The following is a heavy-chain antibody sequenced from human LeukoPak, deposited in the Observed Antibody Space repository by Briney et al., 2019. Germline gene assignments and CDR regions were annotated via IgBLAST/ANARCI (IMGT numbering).Heavy chain of an antibody. Sequence: GGSLRLSCAASGFTFSSYGMHWVRQAPVKGLEWVAVISYDGSNKYYADSVKGRFTISRDNSKNTLYLQMNSLRAEDTAVYYCAKEGPGYYDFRSGGNWFDPWGQGTLVTVSS. CDR1: GFTFSSYG. CDR3: AKEGPGYYDFRSGGNWFDP. V-gene: IGHV3-30*18. CDR2: ISYDGSNK. D-gene: IGHD3-3*01. J-gene: IGHJ5*02.